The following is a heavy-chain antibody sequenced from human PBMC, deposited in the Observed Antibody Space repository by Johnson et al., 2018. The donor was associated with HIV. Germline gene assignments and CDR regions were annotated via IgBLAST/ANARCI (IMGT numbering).Heavy chain of an antibody. V-gene: IGHV3-30-3*01. J-gene: IGHJ3*02. CDR3: AKEGWAAAQEGWGAFDI. D-gene: IGHD6-13*01. CDR2: ISYDGFNK. CDR1: GFTFSSYA. Sequence: QVQLVESGGGVVQPGRSLRLSCAASGFTFSSYAMHWVRQAPGKGLEWVAVISYDGFNKYYADSVKGRFTISRDNSKDTLYLQMHSLRPEDTAVYYCAKEGWAAAQEGWGAFDIWGQGTMVTVSS.